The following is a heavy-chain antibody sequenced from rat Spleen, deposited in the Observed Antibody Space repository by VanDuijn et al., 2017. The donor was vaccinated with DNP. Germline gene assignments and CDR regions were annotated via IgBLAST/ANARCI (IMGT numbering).Heavy chain of an antibody. V-gene: IGHV2-43*01. Sequence: QVQLKESGPGLVQPSETLSLTCTVSGFSLTSYHVSWVRQPPGKGLEWMGVIWTGGSTAYNSLLKSRLSISRDTAKSQVVLKMNSLQREDTATYYCARAYHSSSIPFTMFVMDVWGQGASVTVSS. CDR1: GFSLTSYH. D-gene: IGHD1-12*02. CDR3: ARAYHSSSIPFTMFVMDV. J-gene: IGHJ4*01. CDR2: IWTGGST.